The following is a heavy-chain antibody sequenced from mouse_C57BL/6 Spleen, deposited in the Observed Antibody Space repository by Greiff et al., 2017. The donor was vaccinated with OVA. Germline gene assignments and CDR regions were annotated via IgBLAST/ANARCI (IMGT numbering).Heavy chain of an antibody. D-gene: IGHD2-10*01. CDR2: IHPSDSDT. CDR1: GYTFTSYW. V-gene: IGHV1-74*01. J-gene: IGHJ4*01. Sequence: VLLQQPGAELVKPGASVKVSCKASGYTFTSYWMHWVKQRPGQGLEWIGRIHPSDSDTNYNQKFKGKATLTVDKSSSTAYMQLSSLTSEDSAIYYCAIGVRLLSGDYYAMDYWGQGTSVTVSS. CDR3: AIGVRLLSGDYYAMDY.